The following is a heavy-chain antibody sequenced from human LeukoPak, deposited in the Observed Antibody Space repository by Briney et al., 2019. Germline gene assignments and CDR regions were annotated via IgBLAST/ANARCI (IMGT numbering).Heavy chain of an antibody. D-gene: IGHD6-13*01. V-gene: IGHV3-23*01. CDR1: GFTFSSYT. J-gene: IGHJ4*02. Sequence: GGSLRLSCAASGFTFSSYTMTWVRQAPGKGLEWVSVISGSGGTTYYADSVKGRFTISRDNSKNTLYLQMNSLRAEDTALYYCAKGRTGYIPDFWGQGTLVSVSS. CDR3: AKGRTGYIPDF. CDR2: ISGSGGTT.